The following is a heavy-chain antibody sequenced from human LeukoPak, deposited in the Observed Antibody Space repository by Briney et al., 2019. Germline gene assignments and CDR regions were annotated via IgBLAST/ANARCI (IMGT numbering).Heavy chain of an antibody. J-gene: IGHJ4*02. CDR2: IYYSGNT. CDR1: GASISNSGYY. CDR3: ARAYDSSGYYYYPFDN. D-gene: IGHD3-22*01. V-gene: IGHV4-31*03. Sequence: SQTLSLTCTVSGASISNSGYYWNWIRQPPGKGLEWIGYIYYSGNTYYNSSLKSRLTISIDTSKNQFSLKLSSVTAADTAVYYCARAYDSSGYYYYPFDNWGQGTLVTVSS.